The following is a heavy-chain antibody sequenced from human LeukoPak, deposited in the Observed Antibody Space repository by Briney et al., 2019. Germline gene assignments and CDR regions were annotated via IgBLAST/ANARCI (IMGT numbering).Heavy chain of an antibody. V-gene: IGHV4-4*07. D-gene: IGHD6-13*01. J-gene: IGHJ5*02. CDR3: ARTAYSSSWYSGRNWFDP. CDR2: IYTSGST. CDR1: GGSISSYY. Sequence: SETLSLTCTVSGGSISSYYWSWIRQPAGKGLEWIGRIYTSGSTSGNTIYNPSLKSRVTMSVDTSKNQFSLKLSSVTAADTAVYYCARTAYSSSWYSGRNWFDPWGQGTLVTVSS.